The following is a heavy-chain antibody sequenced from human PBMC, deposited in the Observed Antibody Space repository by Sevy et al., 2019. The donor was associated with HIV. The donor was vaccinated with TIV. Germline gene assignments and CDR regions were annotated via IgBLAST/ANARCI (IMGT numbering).Heavy chain of an antibody. V-gene: IGHV3-49*03. CDR2: ITRNSYEAYGGTT. CDR1: GFTFDDYA. CDR3: TRGLAAADTPEYYFDY. D-gene: IGHD2-15*01. J-gene: IGHJ4*02. Sequence: GGSLRLSCTTSGFTFDDYAMSWFRQAPGKGLEWVAFITRNSYEAYGGTTDYAASVKGRFFISREDSKSVAYLQMNSLKAEDTAVYYCTRGLAAADTPEYYFDYWGQGTLVTVSS.